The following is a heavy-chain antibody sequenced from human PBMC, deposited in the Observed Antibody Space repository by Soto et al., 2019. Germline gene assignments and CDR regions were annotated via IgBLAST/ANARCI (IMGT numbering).Heavy chain of an antibody. CDR3: ARDGYYDSSGYYPQGYFDY. CDR2: ISSSSSYT. D-gene: IGHD3-22*01. V-gene: IGHV3-11*06. CDR1: GFTFSDYY. J-gene: IGHJ4*02. Sequence: QVQLVESGGGLVKPGGSLRLSCAASGFTFSDYYMSWIRQAPGKGREWVSYISSSSSYTNYADSVKGRFTISRDNAKNSLYLQMNSLRAEDTAVYYCARDGYYDSSGYYPQGYFDYWGQGTLVTVSS.